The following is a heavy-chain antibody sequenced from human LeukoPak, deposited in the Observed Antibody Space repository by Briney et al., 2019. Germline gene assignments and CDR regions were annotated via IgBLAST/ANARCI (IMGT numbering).Heavy chain of an antibody. CDR1: GYTLTELS. D-gene: IGHD2-2*01. CDR3: ATDRYCSSTSCSPGGY. J-gene: IGHJ4*02. V-gene: IGHV1-24*01. CDR2: FDPEDGET. Sequence: GASVKVSCKVSGYTLTELSMHWVRQAPGKGLEWIGGFDPEDGETIYAQKFQGRVTMTEDTSTDTAYMELSSLRSEDTAVYYCATDRYCSSTSCSPGGYWGQGTLVTVSS.